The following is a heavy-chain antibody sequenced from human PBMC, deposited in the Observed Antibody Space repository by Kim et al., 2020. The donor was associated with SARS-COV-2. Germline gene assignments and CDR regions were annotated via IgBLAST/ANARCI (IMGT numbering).Heavy chain of an antibody. J-gene: IGHJ4*02. Sequence: GTDKNHVDAGKGRFTISRDNAKNTLYLQMNSLRAEDTAVYYCATSRTFDYWGQGTLVTVSS. V-gene: IGHV3-7*01. CDR2: GTDK. CDR3: ATSRTFDY.